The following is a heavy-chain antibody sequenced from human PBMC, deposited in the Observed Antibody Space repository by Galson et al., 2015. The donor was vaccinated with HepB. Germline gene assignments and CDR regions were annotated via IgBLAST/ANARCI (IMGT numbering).Heavy chain of an antibody. V-gene: IGHV3-23*01. D-gene: IGHD3-22*01. CDR2: ITGRGDFT. Sequence: SLRLSCAASGFTFSTYDMSWVRQPPGKGLERVSFITGRGDFTHYAESVKGRFTISRDNSKNTLYLQLSNLRAEDTAVYYCAKHGGYYDTSGYYHYYGVDVWGQGTTVTVSS. CDR1: GFTFSTYD. J-gene: IGHJ6*02. CDR3: AKHGGYYDTSGYYHYYGVDV.